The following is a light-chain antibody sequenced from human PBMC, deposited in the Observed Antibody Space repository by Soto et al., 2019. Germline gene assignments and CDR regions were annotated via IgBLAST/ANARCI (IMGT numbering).Light chain of an antibody. Sequence: QSVLTQPPSVSGAPGQRVTISCTGRNSNIGAAGYAVHWYQQLPGTAPKLLIYGNSNRPSGVPDRFSASKSATSASLAITGLQAVDEADYYCQSYDSSLSNWVFAGGTKLTLL. V-gene: IGLV1-40*01. CDR1: NSNIGAAGYA. J-gene: IGLJ3*02. CDR3: QSYDSSLSNWV. CDR2: GNS.